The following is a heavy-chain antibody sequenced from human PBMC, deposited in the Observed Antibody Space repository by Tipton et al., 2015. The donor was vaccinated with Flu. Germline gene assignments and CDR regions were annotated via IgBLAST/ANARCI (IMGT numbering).Heavy chain of an antibody. Sequence: TLSLTCTVSGGSISSNNYYWDWVRQPPGKRLEWIGSIYYSGSTYYNSSLRSRVTISVDTSKNQFSLKLSSVTAADTAVYYCARPTRAIFGLPESAFDIWGQGTMVTVSS. CDR1: GGSISSNNYY. CDR3: ARPTRAIFGLPESAFDI. CDR2: IYYSGST. D-gene: IGHD3/OR15-3a*01. J-gene: IGHJ3*02. V-gene: IGHV4-39*01.